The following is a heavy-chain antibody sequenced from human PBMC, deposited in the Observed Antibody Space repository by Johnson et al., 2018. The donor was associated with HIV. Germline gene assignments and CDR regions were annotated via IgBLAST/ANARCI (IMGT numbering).Heavy chain of an antibody. CDR2: IYSGGST. CDR1: GFTVSSNY. D-gene: IGHD4-11*01. J-gene: IGHJ3*02. V-gene: IGHV3-66*01. Sequence: VQLVESGGGLVQPGGSLRLSCVASGFTVSSNYMSWVRQAPGKGLEWVSVIYSGGSTYYADSVKGRFTISRDNSKNTLYLQMNSLRDEDTAVYYCAREKTTPDAFDIWGQGTMVTVSS. CDR3: AREKTTPDAFDI.